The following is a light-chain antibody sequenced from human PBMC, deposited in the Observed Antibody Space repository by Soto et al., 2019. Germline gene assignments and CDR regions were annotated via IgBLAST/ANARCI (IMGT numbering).Light chain of an antibody. CDR1: SSDVVVYDY. V-gene: IGLV2-14*01. CDR3: SSYSISTAYL. CDR2: EVS. Sequence: QSALTQPASVSGSPGQSITISCTGTSSDVVVYDYVSWYQLHPGKAPKLMVFEVSNRPSGVSYRFSGSKSGNTASLTISGLQAEDEADYFCSSYSISTAYLFGTGTKVTVL. J-gene: IGLJ1*01.